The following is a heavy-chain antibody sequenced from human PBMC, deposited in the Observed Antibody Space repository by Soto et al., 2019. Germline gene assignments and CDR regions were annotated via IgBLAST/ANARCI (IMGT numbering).Heavy chain of an antibody. V-gene: IGHV3-21*01. J-gene: IGHJ6*02. D-gene: IGHD6-13*01. CDR1: GFTFSSYS. CDR2: ISSSSSYI. Sequence: GGSLRLSCAASGFTFSSYSMNWVRQAPGKGLEWVSSISSSSSYIYYADSVKGRFTISRDNAKNSLYLQMNSLRAEDTAVYYCARDLPVLVTAAAPPANGMDVWGQGTTVTVSS. CDR3: ARDLPVLVTAAAPPANGMDV.